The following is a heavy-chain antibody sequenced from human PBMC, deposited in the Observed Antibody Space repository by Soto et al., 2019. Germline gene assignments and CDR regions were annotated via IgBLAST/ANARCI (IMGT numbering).Heavy chain of an antibody. CDR3: ARGGVPAVAGTTTFDY. V-gene: IGHV3-30-3*01. CDR2: ISYDGSNK. D-gene: IGHD6-19*01. Sequence: GGSLRLSCAASGFTFSSYAMHWVRQAPGKGLEWVAVISYDGSNKYYADSVKGRFTISRDNSKNTLYLQMNSLRAEDTAVYYCARGGVPAVAGTTTFDYWGQGTLVTVSS. J-gene: IGHJ4*02. CDR1: GFTFSSYA.